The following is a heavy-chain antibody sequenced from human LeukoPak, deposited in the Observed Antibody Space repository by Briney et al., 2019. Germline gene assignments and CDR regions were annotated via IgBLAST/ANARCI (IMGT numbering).Heavy chain of an antibody. CDR2: IYSGGST. Sequence: GGSLRLSCAASGFTVSSNYMSWVRQAPGKGLEWVSVIYSGGSTYYADSVKGRFTISRDNSKNTLYLQMNSLRAEDTAVYYCARERHDSGCYPPSLDYWGQGTLVTVSS. CDR1: GFTVSSNY. J-gene: IGHJ4*02. CDR3: ARERHDSGCYPPSLDY. V-gene: IGHV3-66*01. D-gene: IGHD1-26*01.